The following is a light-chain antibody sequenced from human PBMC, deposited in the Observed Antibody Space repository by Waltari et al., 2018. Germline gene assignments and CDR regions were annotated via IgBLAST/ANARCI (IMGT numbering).Light chain of an antibody. Sequence: QSALTQPASVSGSPGQSITISCTGSSNNIGFYALVSWYQQHPGKAPKLIIFDVIKRPSGFSDRFSGSKSGNTASLTISGLQTEDDADYYCCSYSGSGSFPYVFGPGTRVAVL. V-gene: IGLV2-23*02. J-gene: IGLJ1*01. CDR3: CSYSGSGSFPYV. CDR2: DVI. CDR1: SNNIGFYAL.